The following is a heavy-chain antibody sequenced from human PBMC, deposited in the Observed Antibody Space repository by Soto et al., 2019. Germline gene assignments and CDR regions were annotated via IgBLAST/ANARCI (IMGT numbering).Heavy chain of an antibody. CDR1: GFTFSRYW. CDR2: INQDGTEK. Sequence: GGSLRLSCATSGFTFSRYWMTWVRQVPGKGLEWVANINQDGTEKYYLASVKGRFTISRGNAKDSLDLQMNALSADDTAVYYCAKAPDGSGREYYCDYWGQGTLVTVSS. J-gene: IGHJ4*02. D-gene: IGHD3-10*01. V-gene: IGHV3-7*01. CDR3: AKAPDGSGREYYCDY.